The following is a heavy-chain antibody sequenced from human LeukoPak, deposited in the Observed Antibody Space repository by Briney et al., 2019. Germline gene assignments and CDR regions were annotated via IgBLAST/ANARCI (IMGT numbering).Heavy chain of an antibody. CDR2: IYYSGST. J-gene: IGHJ4*02. CDR3: ARHDYNFDY. D-gene: IGHD3-10*01. CDR1: GGSISGYY. Sequence: PSETLSLTCTVSGGSISGYYWSWIRQPPGKGLEWIGYIYYSGSTNYNPSLKSRISISVDTSKNQFSLRLSFVTAADTAVYYCARHDYNFDYWGQGTLVTVSS. V-gene: IGHV4-59*08.